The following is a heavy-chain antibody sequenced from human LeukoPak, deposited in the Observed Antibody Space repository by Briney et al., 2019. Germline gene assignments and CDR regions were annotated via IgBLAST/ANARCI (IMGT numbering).Heavy chain of an antibody. CDR2: ISSSSSYI. CDR1: GFTFSSYS. CDR3: ARAGYYDSSGYYYCYGMDV. Sequence: PGGSLRLSCAASGFTFSSYSMNWVRQAPGKGLEWVSSISSSSSYIYYADSVKGRFTISRDNAKNSLYLQMNSLRAEDTAVYYCARAGYYDSSGYYYCYGMDVWGQGTTVTVSS. J-gene: IGHJ6*02. D-gene: IGHD3-22*01. V-gene: IGHV3-21*01.